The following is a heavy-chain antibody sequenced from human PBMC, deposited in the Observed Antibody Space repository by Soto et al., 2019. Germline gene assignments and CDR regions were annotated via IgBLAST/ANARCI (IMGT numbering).Heavy chain of an antibody. J-gene: IGHJ6*02. Sequence: QVQLVQSGAEVKRPGSSVKVSCEASGGTFNNYAITWVRQAPGQGLEWMGGIIPMFGTNYAQKFQDRVTIAADESTGTAYMELSGLRSEDTAVYFCARPNSYGVTFPYYSGMDVWGQGTTVTVSS. V-gene: IGHV1-69*01. CDR3: ARPNSYGVTFPYYSGMDV. CDR2: IIPMFGT. CDR1: GGTFNNYA. D-gene: IGHD3-10*01.